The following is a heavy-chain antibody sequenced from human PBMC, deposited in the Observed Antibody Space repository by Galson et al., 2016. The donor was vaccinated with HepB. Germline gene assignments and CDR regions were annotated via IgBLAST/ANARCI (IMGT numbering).Heavy chain of an antibody. CDR2: IKSEFAGGTT. CDR1: GFTFGNTW. D-gene: IGHD3-16*01. Sequence: SLRLSCAASGFTFGNTWMNLVRQVPGKGLEWIGRIKSEFAGGTTDYAAPVKGRFTVSRDDSKNTLYLQMNSLKNDDTGVCYCTTGSTGWGEVYDYWGQGTLVIVSS. J-gene: IGHJ4*02. CDR3: TTGSTGWGEVYDY. V-gene: IGHV3-15*01.